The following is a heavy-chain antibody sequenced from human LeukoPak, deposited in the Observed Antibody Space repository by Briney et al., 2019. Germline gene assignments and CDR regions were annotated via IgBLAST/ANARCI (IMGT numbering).Heavy chain of an antibody. Sequence: GGSLRLSCAASGFTFSDYYMSWIRQAPGKGLEWVSYISSSGSTIYYADSVKGRFTISRDNAKNSLFLQMNSLRAEDTAVYYCAKERIVGGTEGFDYWGQGTLVTVSS. CDR3: AKERIVGGTEGFDY. D-gene: IGHD1-26*01. V-gene: IGHV3-11*01. J-gene: IGHJ4*02. CDR2: ISSSGSTI. CDR1: GFTFSDYY.